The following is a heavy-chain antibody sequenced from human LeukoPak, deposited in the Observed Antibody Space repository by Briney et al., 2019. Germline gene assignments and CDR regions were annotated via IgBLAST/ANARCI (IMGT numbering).Heavy chain of an antibody. Sequence: SETLSLTCAVYGGSFSGYYWSWIRQPPGKGLEWIGEINHSGSTNYNPSLKSRVTISVDTSKNQFSLKLNSVTATDTAVYYCARHVNSETYPLDYWGQGTLVTVSS. J-gene: IGHJ4*02. D-gene: IGHD1-26*01. CDR3: ARHVNSETYPLDY. CDR1: GGSFSGYY. V-gene: IGHV4-34*01. CDR2: INHSGST.